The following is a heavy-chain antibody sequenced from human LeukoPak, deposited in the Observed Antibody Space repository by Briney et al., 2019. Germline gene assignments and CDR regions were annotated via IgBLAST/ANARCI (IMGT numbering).Heavy chain of an antibody. J-gene: IGHJ3*02. Sequence: SETLSLTCTVSGGSISSSSYYWGWIRQPPGKGLEWIGSIYYSGSTNYNPSLKSRVTISVDTSKNQFSLKLSSVTAADTAVYYCARESSITGIAAAGLDAFDIWGQGTMVTVSS. CDR2: IYYSGST. CDR1: GGSISSSSYY. V-gene: IGHV4-39*07. D-gene: IGHD6-13*01. CDR3: ARESSITGIAAAGLDAFDI.